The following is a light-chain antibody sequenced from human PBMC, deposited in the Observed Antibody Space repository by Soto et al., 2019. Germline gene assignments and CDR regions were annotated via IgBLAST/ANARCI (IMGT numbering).Light chain of an antibody. CDR1: SSNIGNNY. J-gene: IGLJ2*01. CDR2: RND. Sequence: QSVLTQPPSASGTPGQRVTTSCSGSSSNIGNNYVYWYQQLPRTAPKLLIYRNDQRPSGVPDRFSGSKSGTSASLAISGLRSEDEADYYCATWDDSLSGVVFGGGTKLTVL. V-gene: IGLV1-47*01. CDR3: ATWDDSLSGVV.